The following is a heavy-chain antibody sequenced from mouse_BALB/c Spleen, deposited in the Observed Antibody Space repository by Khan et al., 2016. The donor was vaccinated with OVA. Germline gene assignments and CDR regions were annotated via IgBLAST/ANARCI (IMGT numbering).Heavy chain of an antibody. CDR1: GYTFTSYW. CDR2: INPSTGDS. D-gene: IGHD1-1*01. Sequence: QVQLQQSGAELAKPGASVKMSCKASGYTFTSYWMHWVKQRPGQGLEWIGYINPSTGDSEYNQKFKDKATLTADKSSSTAYLQLSSLTSDDSAVNYCASHGRICAWFAYWGQGTLVTVSA. CDR3: ASHGRICAWFAY. V-gene: IGHV1-7*01. J-gene: IGHJ3*01.